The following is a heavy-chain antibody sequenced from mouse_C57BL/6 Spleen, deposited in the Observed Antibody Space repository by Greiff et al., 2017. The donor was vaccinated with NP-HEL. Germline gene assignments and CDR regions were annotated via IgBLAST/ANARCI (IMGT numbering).Heavy chain of an antibody. CDR3: ARRDGSSFYCAMDY. Sequence: VQLQQPGAELVMPGASVKLSCKASGYTFTSYWMHWVKQRPGQGLEWIGEIDPSDSYTNYNQKFKGKSTLTVDKSSSTAYMQLSSLTSEDSAVYYCARRDGSSFYCAMDYWGQGTSVTVSS. V-gene: IGHV1-69*01. CDR2: IDPSDSYT. CDR1: GYTFTSYW. J-gene: IGHJ4*01. D-gene: IGHD1-1*01.